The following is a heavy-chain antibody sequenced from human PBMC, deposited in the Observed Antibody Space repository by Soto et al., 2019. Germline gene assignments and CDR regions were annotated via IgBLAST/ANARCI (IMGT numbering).Heavy chain of an antibody. D-gene: IGHD6-13*01. CDR3: ARGAQQLVWDNWFDP. CDR2: IIPIFGTA. Sequence: ASVKVSCKASGGTFSSYAISRVRQAPGQGLEWMGGIIPIFGTANYAQKFQGGVTITADKSTSTAYMELSSLRSEDTAVYYCARGAQQLVWDNWFDPWGQGTLVTVSS. J-gene: IGHJ5*02. CDR1: GGTFSSYA. V-gene: IGHV1-69*06.